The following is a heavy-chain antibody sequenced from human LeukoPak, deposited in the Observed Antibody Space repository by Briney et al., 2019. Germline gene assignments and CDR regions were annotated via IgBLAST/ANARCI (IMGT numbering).Heavy chain of an antibody. D-gene: IGHD3-9*01. CDR1: GYTFTGYY. CDR3: ARVTTLLRYFDWLSYGGYFDY. Sequence: ASVKVSCKASGYTFTGYYMHWVRQAPGQGLEWMGWINPNSGGTNYAQKFQGRVTMTRDTSISTAYMEPSRLRSDDTAVYYCARVTTLLRYFDWLSYGGYFDYWGQGTLVTVSS. J-gene: IGHJ4*02. CDR2: INPNSGGT. V-gene: IGHV1-2*02.